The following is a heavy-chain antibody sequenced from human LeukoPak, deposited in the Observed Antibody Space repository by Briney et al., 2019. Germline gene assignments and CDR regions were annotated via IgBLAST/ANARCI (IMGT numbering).Heavy chain of an antibody. V-gene: IGHV3-23*01. CDR3: ERDPSEYEWQRGWYRDF. CDR2: MNIRTDET. D-gene: IGHD6-19*01. CDR1: RFSPCGYG. Sequence: GSLCLSCAVSRFSPCGYGVSWVGRAAGHGGEGLGSMNIRTDETHYADYDVAPFSILRNNSRSTLDLHMSNMRVEDTAAYYCERDPSEYEWQRGWYRDFWGQGTQVTVSS. J-gene: IGHJ4*02.